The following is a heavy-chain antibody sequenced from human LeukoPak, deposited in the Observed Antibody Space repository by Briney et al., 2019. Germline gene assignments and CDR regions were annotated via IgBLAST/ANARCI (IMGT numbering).Heavy chain of an antibody. CDR1: GFTFSGSA. V-gene: IGHV3-73*01. CDR3: AKLIDGGARIVVVIDY. D-gene: IGHD2-21*01. J-gene: IGHJ4*02. Sequence: PGGSLRLSCAASGFTFSGSAMHWVRQASGKGLEWVGRIRSKANSYATAYAASVKGRFTISRDDSKNTAYLQMNSLKTEDTAVYYCAKLIDGGARIVVVIDYWGQGTLVTVSS. CDR2: IRSKANSYAT.